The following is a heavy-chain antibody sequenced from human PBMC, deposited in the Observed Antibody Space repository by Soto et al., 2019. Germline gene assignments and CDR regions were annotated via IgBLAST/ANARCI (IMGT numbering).Heavy chain of an antibody. CDR3: TTTKGRLEPPTNDF. D-gene: IGHD2-8*01. CDR1: GFTFSNAW. CDR2: IKSDAYGGAK. Sequence: EVQLVESGGGLVKPGGSLRLSCAGSGFTFSNAWMSWVRRAPGKGLEWVGRIKSDAYGGAKDSAAPVKGRFTISIDDSKHTLFLQMSDLRAEDTAVYSCTTTKGRLEPPTNDFWGQGTPVIVSS. V-gene: IGHV3-15*01. J-gene: IGHJ4*02.